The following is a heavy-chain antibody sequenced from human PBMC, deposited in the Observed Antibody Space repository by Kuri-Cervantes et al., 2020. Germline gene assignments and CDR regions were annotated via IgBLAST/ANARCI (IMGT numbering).Heavy chain of an antibody. CDR2: ITPNSGGT. V-gene: IGHV1-2*02. J-gene: IGHJ6*03. CDR1: GYTFTDYY. D-gene: IGHD5-18*01. CDR3: ATRPDTAMGYYYYCYMDV. Sequence: ASVKVSCKASGYTFTDYYMNWVRQAPGQGLEWMGWITPNSGGTNYAQKFQGRVTMTRDTSISTAYMELSSLRSEDTAVYYCATRPDTAMGYYYYCYMDVWGKGTTVTVCS.